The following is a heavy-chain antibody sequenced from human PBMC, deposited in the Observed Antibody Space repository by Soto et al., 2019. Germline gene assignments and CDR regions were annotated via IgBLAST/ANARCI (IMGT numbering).Heavy chain of an antibody. Sequence: EVQLVEFGGGLVKPGGSLRLSCAASGFTFSSYNMNWVRQAPGKGLEWVSSISSSSSYIYYADSVKGRFTISRDNAKNSLYLQMNSLRAEDTAVFYCARDSPENFYDRSDYYGAFDIWGQGTMVTVAS. CDR1: GFTFSSYN. D-gene: IGHD3-22*01. CDR3: ARDSPENFYDRSDYYGAFDI. J-gene: IGHJ3*02. CDR2: ISSSSSYI. V-gene: IGHV3-21*01.